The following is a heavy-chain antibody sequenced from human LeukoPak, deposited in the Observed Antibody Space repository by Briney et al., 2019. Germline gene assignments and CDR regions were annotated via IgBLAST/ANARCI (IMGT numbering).Heavy chain of an antibody. CDR2: INQNSGGT. V-gene: IGHV1-2*02. J-gene: IGHJ4*02. Sequence: ASVKVSCKASGYTFTGYYMHWVRQAPGQGLEWMGWINQNSGGTNYAQKFQGRVTMTRNTSISTAYMELSSLRSEDTAVYYCARAFIYGGRLGYWGQGTLVTVSS. CDR1: GYTFTGYY. CDR3: ARAFIYGGRLGY. D-gene: IGHD4-23*01.